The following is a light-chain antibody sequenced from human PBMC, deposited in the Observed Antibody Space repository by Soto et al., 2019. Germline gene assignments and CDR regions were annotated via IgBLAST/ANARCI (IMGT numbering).Light chain of an antibody. V-gene: IGLV1-44*01. CDR3: ATWDDSLNARGV. J-gene: IGLJ3*02. CDR2: NSN. CDR1: RSNIGNNA. Sequence: QSVLTQTPSASGTPGQTVTISCSGSRSNIGNNAVSWYQQFPGTAPKLLIYNSNQPPAVVPDRFSGSKSGTSASLAISGLQSEDEADYYCATWDDSLNARGVFGGGTKLTVL.